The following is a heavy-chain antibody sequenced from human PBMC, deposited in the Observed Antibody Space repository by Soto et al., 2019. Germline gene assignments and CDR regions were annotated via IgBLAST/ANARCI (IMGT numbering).Heavy chain of an antibody. D-gene: IGHD4-4*01. CDR3: AREDYSNFDY. CDR2: ISSSSSYI. V-gene: IGHV3-21*01. J-gene: IGHJ4*02. CDR1: GFTFSSYS. Sequence: GGSLRLSCAASGFTFSSYSMNWVRQAPGKGLEWVSSISSSSSYIYSADSVKGRFTISRDNAKNSLYLQMNSLRAEDTAVYYCAREDYSNFDYCGQGTLVTVSS.